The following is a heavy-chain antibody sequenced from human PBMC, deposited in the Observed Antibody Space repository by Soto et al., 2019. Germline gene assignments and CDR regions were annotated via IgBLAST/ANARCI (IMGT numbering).Heavy chain of an antibody. Sequence: QVQLVQSGAEVKKPGASVKVSCKASGYTFTTYYMHWIRQAPGQGLELMGIIDPRAGSTSHAQKFQGRVTMTRDTSASTVYMDLRSLRSADTAVYYCARAGYYDSSGYDGFDIWGQGTMVTVSS. CDR2: IDPRAGST. J-gene: IGHJ3*02. V-gene: IGHV1-46*01. D-gene: IGHD3-22*01. CDR1: GYTFTTYY. CDR3: ARAGYYDSSGYDGFDI.